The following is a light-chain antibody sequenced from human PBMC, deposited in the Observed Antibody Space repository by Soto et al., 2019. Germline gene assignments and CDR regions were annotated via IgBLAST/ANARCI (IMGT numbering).Light chain of an antibody. CDR3: SSYTSSSTYV. Sequence: LTQPASVSGSTGQWITISCTGTSSDVGGYNYVSWYQQHPGKAPKLMIYDVSNRPSGVSNRFSGSKSGNTASLTISGLQAEDEADYYCSSYTSSSTYVVGTGSKVTVL. CDR2: DVS. J-gene: IGLJ1*01. V-gene: IGLV2-14*01. CDR1: SSDVGGYNY.